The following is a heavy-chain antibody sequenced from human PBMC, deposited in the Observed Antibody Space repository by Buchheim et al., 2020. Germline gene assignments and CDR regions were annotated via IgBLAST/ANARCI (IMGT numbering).Heavy chain of an antibody. CDR3: AKDQLPYYYDSSGYYSGAFDI. V-gene: IGHV3-23*01. D-gene: IGHD3-22*01. J-gene: IGHJ3*02. CDR2: ISGSGGST. CDR1: GFTFSSYA. Sequence: EVQLLESGGGLVQPGGSLRLSCAASGFTFSSYAMSWVRQAPGKGLEWVSAISGSGGSTYYADSVKGRFTISRDNSKNTMYTQMNSLRAEDTAVYYCAKDQLPYYYDSSGYYSGAFDIWGQGT.